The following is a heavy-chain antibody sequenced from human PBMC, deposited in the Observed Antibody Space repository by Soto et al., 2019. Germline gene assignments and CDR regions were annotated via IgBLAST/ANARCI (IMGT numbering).Heavy chain of an antibody. CDR1: GDSIRPYY. Sequence: SEILSLTCTVSGDSIRPYYWTWIRQPPGKGLEWIGYVYYSGSVNYKSSLKSRVTMSVDTSKNQFSLRLNSVTAADTAVYYCARVTYDSFTAYSYYFDYWGQGTLVTVSS. D-gene: IGHD3-9*01. CDR2: VYYSGSV. J-gene: IGHJ4*02. V-gene: IGHV4-59*01. CDR3: ARVTYDSFTAYSYYFDY.